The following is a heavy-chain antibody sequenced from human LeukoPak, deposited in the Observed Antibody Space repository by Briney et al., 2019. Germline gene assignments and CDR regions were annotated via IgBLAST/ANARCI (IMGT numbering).Heavy chain of an antibody. J-gene: IGHJ4*02. CDR1: GGSISGHF. CDR3: TSAASGILDY. D-gene: IGHD1-26*01. Sequence: PSEALSLTCTVSGGSISGHFLSWIRQPPGKGLEWIGYVDYSGNTNYNPSLKSRVTISVDTAKNQFSLKLRSVTAADTAVYYCTSAASGILDYWGQGTLVTVSS. CDR2: VDYSGNT. V-gene: IGHV4-59*11.